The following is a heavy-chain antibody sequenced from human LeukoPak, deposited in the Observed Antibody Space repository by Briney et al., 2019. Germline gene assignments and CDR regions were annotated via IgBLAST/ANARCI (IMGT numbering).Heavy chain of an antibody. Sequence: SETLSLTCTVSGGSISSSSYYWGWIRQPPGKGLEWIGYIYYSGSTNYNPSLKSRVTISVDTSKNQFSLKLSSVTAADTAVYYCAREEYSSSNYAFDIWGQGTMVTVSS. CDR2: IYYSGST. CDR1: GGSISSSSYY. V-gene: IGHV4-61*01. CDR3: AREEYSSSNYAFDI. J-gene: IGHJ3*02. D-gene: IGHD6-6*01.